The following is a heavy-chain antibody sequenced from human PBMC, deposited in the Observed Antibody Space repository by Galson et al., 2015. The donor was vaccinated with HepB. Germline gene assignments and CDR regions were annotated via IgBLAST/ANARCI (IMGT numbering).Heavy chain of an antibody. Sequence: SVKVSCKATGYTFTSYAMNWVRQAPGQGLEWMGWITTNTGNPTYAQGFTGRFVLSLDTSVSTEYLQISSLNAGDTDVYYGARDQLPWFGEFDHIGAIDICVPGTMVTVSS. CDR1: GYTFTSYA. J-gene: IGHJ3*02. V-gene: IGHV7-4-1*02. CDR3: ARDQLPWFGEFDHIGAIDI. D-gene: IGHD3-10*01. CDR2: ITTNTGNP.